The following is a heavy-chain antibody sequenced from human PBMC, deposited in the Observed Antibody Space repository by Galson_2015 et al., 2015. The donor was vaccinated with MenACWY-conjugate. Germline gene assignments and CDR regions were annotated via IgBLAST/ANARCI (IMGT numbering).Heavy chain of an antibody. D-gene: IGHD2-15*01. CDR1: GFTFSTYA. V-gene: IGHV3-23*01. J-gene: IGHJ5*02. CDR3: ARGLPAIHCSPNFCHPNWFDP. CDR2: ITGSGDST. Sequence: SLRLSCATSGFTFSTYAMSWVRQAPGMGLEWVSGITGSGDSTHYADSVKGRFTISRDNAKNSVLLQMSSLRAEDTALYYCARGLPAIHCSPNFCHPNWFDPWGQGTLVTVSS.